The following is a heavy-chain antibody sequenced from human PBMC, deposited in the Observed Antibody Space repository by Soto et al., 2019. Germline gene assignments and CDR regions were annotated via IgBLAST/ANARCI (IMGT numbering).Heavy chain of an antibody. CDR2: IYYSGST. CDR1: GGAIPRAAHF. V-gene: IGHV4-30-4*02. CDR3: GRGQTAIDV. Sequence: SETLSLTSSVPGGAIPRAAHFWSWVRQSPGKGLEWLGYIYYSGSTYYNPSLKGRVMMTIDTSKHQFSLNLSSVTAADTAVFYCGRGQTAIDVWGQGTTVS. D-gene: IGHD5-18*01. J-gene: IGHJ6*02.